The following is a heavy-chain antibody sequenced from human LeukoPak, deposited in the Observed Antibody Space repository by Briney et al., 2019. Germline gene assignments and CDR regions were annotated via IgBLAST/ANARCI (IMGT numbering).Heavy chain of an antibody. CDR2: IYHGDSDT. CDR1: GYSFTNHW. V-gene: IGHV5-51*01. J-gene: IGHJ6*03. CDR3: ARQATYYYDTSGYLRDYYYMDV. D-gene: IGHD3-22*01. Sequence: GESLKISCNGSGYSFTNHWIGWVRQMPGKRLEWMGIIYHGDSDTRYSPSFQGQVTISADKSISTAYLQWSSLKASDTAMYYCARQATYYYDTSGYLRDYYYMDVWGKGTTVTISS.